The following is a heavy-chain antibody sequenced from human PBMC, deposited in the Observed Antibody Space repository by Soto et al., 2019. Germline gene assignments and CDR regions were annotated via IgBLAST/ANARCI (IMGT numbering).Heavy chain of an antibody. J-gene: IGHJ6*02. V-gene: IGHV4-4*02. D-gene: IGHD3-10*02. Sequence: QVQLQESGPGLVKPSGTLSLTCAVSGGSIRSSNWWSWVRQPPGKGLAWIGEIYHSGSTNYNPSLKSRVTISVDKSKNQFSLKLSSVTAADTAVYYCASVRGGYYYAMDVWCQGTTGTVSS. CDR3: ASVRGGYYYAMDV. CDR2: IYHSGST. CDR1: GGSIRSSNW.